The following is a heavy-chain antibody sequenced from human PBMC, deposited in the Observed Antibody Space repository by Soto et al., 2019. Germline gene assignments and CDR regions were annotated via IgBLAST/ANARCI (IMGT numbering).Heavy chain of an antibody. CDR3: ARDLIAVAGTKYYYYGMDV. J-gene: IGHJ6*02. CDR1: GYTFTGYY. V-gene: IGHV1-2*04. CDR2: IKPNSGGT. D-gene: IGHD6-19*01. Sequence: VASVKVSCKASGYTFTGYYMHWVRQAPGQGLEWMGWIKPNSGGTNYAQKFQGWVTMTRDTSISTVYMELSRLRSDDTAVYYCARDLIAVAGTKYYYYGMDVWGQGTTVTVSS.